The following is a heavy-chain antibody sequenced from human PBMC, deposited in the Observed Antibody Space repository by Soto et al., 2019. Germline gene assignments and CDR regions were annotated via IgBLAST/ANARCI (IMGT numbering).Heavy chain of an antibody. CDR2: ISAYNGNT. D-gene: IGHD2-15*01. Sequence: ASVKVSCKASGYTLTSYGVSWVRQAPGQGLEWMGWISAYNGNTNYAQKLQGRVTMTTDTSTSTAYMELRSLRSDDTAVYYCAFVVVVAASGFWFDPWGQGTLVTVSS. V-gene: IGHV1-18*01. CDR3: AFVVVVAASGFWFDP. CDR1: GYTLTSYG. J-gene: IGHJ5*02.